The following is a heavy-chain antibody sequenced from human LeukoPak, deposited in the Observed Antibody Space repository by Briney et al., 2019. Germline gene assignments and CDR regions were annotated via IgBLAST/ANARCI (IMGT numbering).Heavy chain of an antibody. CDR2: IYYSGST. V-gene: IGHV4-59*08. CDR3: VRHESGWYGAYYFDY. Sequence: PSETLSLTCTVSGGSISSYYWSWIRQPPGKGLEWIGYIYYSGSTNYNPSLKSRVTISVDTSKNQFSLKLSSVTAADTAVYYCVRHESGWYGAYYFDYWGQGTLVTVSS. J-gene: IGHJ4*02. CDR1: GGSISSYY. D-gene: IGHD6-19*01.